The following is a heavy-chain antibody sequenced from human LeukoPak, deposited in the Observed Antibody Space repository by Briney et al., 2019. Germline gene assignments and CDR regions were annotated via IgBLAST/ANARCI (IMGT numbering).Heavy chain of an antibody. V-gene: IGHV3-11*01. CDR3: AKDAGRRWLQGVFDY. CDR1: GFTFSDYY. Sequence: PGGSLRLSCAASGFTFSDYYMSWIRQAPGKGLEWVSYISSSGSTIYYADSVKGRFTISRDNAKNSLYLQMNSLRAEDTALYYCAKDAGRRWLQGVFDYWGQGTLVTVSS. D-gene: IGHD5-24*01. CDR2: ISSSGSTI. J-gene: IGHJ4*02.